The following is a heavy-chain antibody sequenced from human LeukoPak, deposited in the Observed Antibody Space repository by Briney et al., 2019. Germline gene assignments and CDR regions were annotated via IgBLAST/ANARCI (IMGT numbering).Heavy chain of an antibody. Sequence: ASVKVSCKATSRISWVRQAPGQGLEWMGWIGTYGGDTYYAQKFQGRITVTTDTSTSTVYMELRNLRSDDTAVYYCSRDLWNFYDDSGYNRDFDSWGQGTLVTVSS. CDR3: SRDLWNFYDDSGYNRDFDS. D-gene: IGHD3-22*01. J-gene: IGHJ5*01. CDR2: IGTYGGDT. V-gene: IGHV1-18*01. CDR1: TSR.